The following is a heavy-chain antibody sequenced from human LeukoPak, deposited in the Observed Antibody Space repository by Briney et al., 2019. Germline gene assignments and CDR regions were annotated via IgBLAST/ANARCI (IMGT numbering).Heavy chain of an antibody. CDR2: NNPNNGGT. J-gene: IGHJ4*02. V-gene: IGHV1-2*02. Sequence: ASVKVSCKASGYTLTDNYMHWVRQAPGQGLEWMGWNNPNNGGTNYAQKFQGRVTMTWDTSISTAYMELSGLTSDDTAVYYCARDPPSSIAGRPIFDYWGQGTLVTVSS. CDR3: ARDPPSSIAGRPIFDY. CDR1: GYTLTDNY. D-gene: IGHD6-6*01.